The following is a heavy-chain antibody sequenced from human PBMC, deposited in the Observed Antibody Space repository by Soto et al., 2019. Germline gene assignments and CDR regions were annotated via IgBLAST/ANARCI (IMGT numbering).Heavy chain of an antibody. J-gene: IGHJ4*02. Sequence: PGGSLRLSCAASGFTFSNAWMNWVRQAPGKGLEWVGRIKSKTDGGTTDYAAPVKGRFTISRDDSKNTLYLQMNSLKTEDTAVYYCTTDRRGYCTNGVCYIWKFDYWGQGTLVTVSS. CDR3: TTDRRGYCTNGVCYIWKFDY. CDR1: GFTFSNAW. D-gene: IGHD2-8*01. CDR2: IKSKTDGGTT. V-gene: IGHV3-15*07.